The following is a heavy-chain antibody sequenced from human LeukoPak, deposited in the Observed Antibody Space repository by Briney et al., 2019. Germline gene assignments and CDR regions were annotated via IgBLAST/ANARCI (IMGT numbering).Heavy chain of an antibody. D-gene: IGHD6-13*01. CDR2: ISWNSGSI. CDR3: AKDTIAAAPTSYYGMDV. CDR1: GFTFDDYA. J-gene: IGHJ6*02. Sequence: PGRSLRLSCAASGFTFDDYAMHWVRQAPGKGLEWVSGISWNSGSIGYADSVKGRFTTSRDNAKNSLYLQMNSLRAEDTALYYCAKDTIAAAPTSYYGMDVWGQGTTVTVSS. V-gene: IGHV3-9*01.